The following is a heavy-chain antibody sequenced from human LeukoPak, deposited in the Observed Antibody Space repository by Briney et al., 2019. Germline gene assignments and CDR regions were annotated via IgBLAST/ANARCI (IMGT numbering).Heavy chain of an antibody. J-gene: IGHJ6*03. CDR3: ARTTIKIRGYYSYCLDV. V-gene: IGHV3-48*04. D-gene: IGHD4-11*01. CDR2: ISSGGSTI. Sequence: GGSLRLSCAASGFTFSSYGMHWVRQAPGKGLEWVSYISSGGSTIYYGDSVKGRFTISRDNAKNSLYLQMNSLRAEDTAVYYCARTTIKIRGYYSYCLDVWGKGTTVTVSS. CDR1: GFTFSSYG.